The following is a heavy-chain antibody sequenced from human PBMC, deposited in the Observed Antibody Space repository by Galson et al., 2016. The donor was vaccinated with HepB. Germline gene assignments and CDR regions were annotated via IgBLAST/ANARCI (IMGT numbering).Heavy chain of an antibody. Sequence: SLRLSCAASGFIFRTYGMHWVRQAPGKGLEWVAIISYDGFNKYYADSVKGRFTISRDNSKNTLYLQMNSLRPEDTAVYSCAKSKDQENVVVLPPRNYALDVLGQGTTVTVSS. D-gene: IGHD2-2*01. CDR2: ISYDGFNK. J-gene: IGHJ6*02. V-gene: IGHV3-30*18. CDR3: AKSKDQENVVVLPPRNYALDV. CDR1: GFIFRTYG.